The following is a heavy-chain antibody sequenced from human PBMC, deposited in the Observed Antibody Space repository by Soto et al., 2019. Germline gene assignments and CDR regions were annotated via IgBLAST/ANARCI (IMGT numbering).Heavy chain of an antibody. Sequence: EVQLVESGGGLVKPGGSLRPSCAASGFTFNTYDMNWVRQAPGKGLEWVSSITTSSAYIYYADSLKGRITISRDNAKNSLFLQMNSLRAEDTAVYYCVRSGTARLLRHSWFDTWGQGTLVTVSS. V-gene: IGHV3-21*01. CDR3: VRSGTARLLRHSWFDT. CDR1: GFTFNTYD. J-gene: IGHJ5*02. D-gene: IGHD2-21*01. CDR2: ITTSSAYI.